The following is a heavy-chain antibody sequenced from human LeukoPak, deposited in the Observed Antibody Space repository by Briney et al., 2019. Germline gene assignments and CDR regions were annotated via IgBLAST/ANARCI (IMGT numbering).Heavy chain of an antibody. Sequence: PGGSLRLSCAASGFTFNNYAMNWVRQAPGKGLEWVSAISESGGTYYADSMKGRFTVSRDNSKDRVYLQINSLRAEDTAVYYCGKLGYCTNAVCHSTGFWGQGTLVTVSS. CDR1: GFTFNNYA. CDR3: GKLGYCTNAVCHSTGF. CDR2: ISESGGT. J-gene: IGHJ4*02. D-gene: IGHD2-8*01. V-gene: IGHV3-23*01.